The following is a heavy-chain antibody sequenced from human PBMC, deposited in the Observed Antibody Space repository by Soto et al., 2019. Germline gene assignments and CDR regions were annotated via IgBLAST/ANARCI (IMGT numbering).Heavy chain of an antibody. CDR2: INAGNGNT. CDR1: GYTFTSYA. J-gene: IGHJ3*02. CDR3: ASVNIVVANATPGPAAFDI. Sequence: GASVKVSCKASGYTFTSYAMHWVRQAPGQRLEWMGWINAGNGNTKYPQKFQGRVTITRDTSASTAYMELSSLRSEDTAVYYCASVNIVVANATPGPAAFDIWGQGTMVTVSS. D-gene: IGHD2-21*01. V-gene: IGHV1-3*01.